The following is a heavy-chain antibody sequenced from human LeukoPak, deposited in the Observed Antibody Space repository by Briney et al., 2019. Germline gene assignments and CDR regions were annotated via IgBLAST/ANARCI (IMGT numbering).Heavy chain of an antibody. J-gene: IGHJ4*02. V-gene: IGHV5-51*01. Sequence: GEFLKISCKGSGYSFTSYWIVWVRQMPGKGLEWMGIIYPGDSDTRYSPSFQGQVTISADKSISTAYLQWSSLKASDTAMYYCATSSGYYLKSFDYWGQGTLVTVSS. D-gene: IGHD3-22*01. CDR3: ATSSGYYLKSFDY. CDR1: GYSFTSYW. CDR2: IYPGDSDT.